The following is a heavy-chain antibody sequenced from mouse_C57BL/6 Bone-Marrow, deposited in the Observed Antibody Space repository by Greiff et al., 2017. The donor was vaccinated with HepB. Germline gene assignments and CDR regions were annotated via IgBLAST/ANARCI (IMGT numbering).Heavy chain of an antibody. CDR1: GYTFTSYW. CDR3: ARESYYYGSSYVPFAY. D-gene: IGHD1-1*01. V-gene: IGHV1-50*01. CDR2: IDPSDSYT. Sequence: VKLQQPGAELVKPGASVKLSCKASGYTFTSYWMQWVKQRPGQGLEWIGEIDPSDSYTNYNQKFKGKATLTVDTSSSTAYMQLSSLTSEDSAVYYCARESYYYGSSYVPFAYWGQGTLVTVSA. J-gene: IGHJ3*01.